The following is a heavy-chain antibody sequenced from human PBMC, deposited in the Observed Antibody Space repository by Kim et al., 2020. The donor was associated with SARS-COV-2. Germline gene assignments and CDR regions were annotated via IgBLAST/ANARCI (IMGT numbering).Heavy chain of an antibody. CDR2: INPNSGDT. J-gene: IGHJ5*02. D-gene: IGHD3-22*01. Sequence: ASVKVSCKASGYTFTDYYIHWIRQAPGQGLEWMGWINPNSGDTNYAQKFQGRVTMTRETSISTAYMELRRLIFDDTAVFYCARGRQGSGYYSKFDPWGQG. V-gene: IGHV1-2*02. CDR1: GYTFTDYY. CDR3: ARGRQGSGYYSKFDP.